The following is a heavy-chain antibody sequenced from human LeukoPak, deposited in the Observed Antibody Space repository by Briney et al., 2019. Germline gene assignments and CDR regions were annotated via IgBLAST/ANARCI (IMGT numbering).Heavy chain of an antibody. CDR1: GFTFSNAW. Sequence: GGSLRLSCAASGFTFSNAWMSWVRQAPGKGLEWVGRIKSKTDGGTTDYAAPVKGRFTISRDDSKSTLYLQMNSLRAEDTAVYYCTSVYSYGWFDYWGQGTLVTVSS. J-gene: IGHJ5*01. D-gene: IGHD5-18*01. CDR2: IKSKTDGGTT. V-gene: IGHV3-15*01. CDR3: TSVYSYGWFDY.